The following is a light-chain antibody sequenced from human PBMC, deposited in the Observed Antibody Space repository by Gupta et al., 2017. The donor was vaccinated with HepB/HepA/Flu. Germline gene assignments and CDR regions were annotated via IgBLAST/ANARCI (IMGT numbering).Light chain of an antibody. CDR1: QSLLHTDGYTY. Sequence: DIVLTQPPLSLPVTPGEPASISCRSGQSLLHTDGYTYLDWYLQKPGQSPQLVIYLGSNRASGVPDRFSGSGSGTDFTLKISRVEAEDVGVYYCMQAIQTPWTFGQGTKVEIK. CDR3: MQAIQTPWT. CDR2: LGS. V-gene: IGKV2-28*01. J-gene: IGKJ1*01.